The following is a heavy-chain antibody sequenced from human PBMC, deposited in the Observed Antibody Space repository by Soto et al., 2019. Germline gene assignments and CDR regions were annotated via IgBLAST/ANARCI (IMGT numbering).Heavy chain of an antibody. CDR2: LTGSGDST. D-gene: IGHD4-17*01. CDR1: GFTFSSFA. J-gene: IGHJ4*02. Sequence: EVQLLESGGGLVQPGGSLRLSCAASGFTFSSFAMTWVRQAPGKGLEWVSSLTGSGDSTYYADSVKGRFTISRDNSKNTLYLQMNRLRADDTAVYYGANGTAVTTGDMAYWGQGALVSVSS. CDR3: ANGTAVTTGDMAY. V-gene: IGHV3-23*01.